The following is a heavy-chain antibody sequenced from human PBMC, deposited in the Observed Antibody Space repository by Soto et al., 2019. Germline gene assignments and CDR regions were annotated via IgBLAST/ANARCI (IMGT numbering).Heavy chain of an antibody. Sequence: GASVKVSCKVSGYTLTELSMHWVRQAPGKGLEWMGGFDPEDGETIYAQKFQGRVTMTEDTSTDTAYMELSSLRSEDTAVYYCPTGEWLRWALFDNWGKETLFTVSS. CDR2: FDPEDGET. D-gene: IGHD5-12*01. J-gene: IGHJ4*02. CDR1: GYTLTELS. CDR3: PTGEWLRWALFDN. V-gene: IGHV1-24*01.